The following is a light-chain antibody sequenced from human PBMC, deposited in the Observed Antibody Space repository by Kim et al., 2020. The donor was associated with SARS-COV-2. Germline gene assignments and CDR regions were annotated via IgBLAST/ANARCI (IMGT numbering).Light chain of an antibody. J-gene: IGKJ4*01. CDR3: QQSYATPLT. Sequence: ASVGDRVTITCRASRSISRYLNWYQHKPGKAPNLLVYSASIVQSGVPSRFSGNGSGTDFTLTVSNLQPEDFVSYYCQQSYATPLTFGGGTKVDIK. CDR1: RSISRY. CDR2: SAS. V-gene: IGKV1-39*01.